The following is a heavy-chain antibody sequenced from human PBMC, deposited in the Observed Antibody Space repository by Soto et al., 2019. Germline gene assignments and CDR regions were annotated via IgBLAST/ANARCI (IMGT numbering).Heavy chain of an antibody. Sequence: GGSLRLSCAASGFTFSSYAMHWVRQAPGKGLEWVAVISYDGSNKYYADSVKGRFTISRDNSKNTLYLQMNSLRAEDTAVYYYARDVRSVVRGVIGNYFDYWGQGTLVTVSS. D-gene: IGHD3-10*01. CDR2: ISYDGSNK. V-gene: IGHV3-30-3*01. CDR1: GFTFSSYA. J-gene: IGHJ4*02. CDR3: ARDVRSVVRGVIGNYFDY.